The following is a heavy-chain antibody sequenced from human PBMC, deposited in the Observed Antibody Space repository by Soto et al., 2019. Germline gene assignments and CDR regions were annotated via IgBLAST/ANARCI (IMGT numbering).Heavy chain of an antibody. Sequence: EVQLVESGGGLVQPGRSLRLSCAASGFTFDDYAMHWVRQAPGKGLEWVSGISWNSGSIGYADSVKGRFTISRDNAKNSLYLQMNSLRAEDTASYYCAKEKLRKYYYYYMDVWGKGTTVTVSS. V-gene: IGHV3-9*01. J-gene: IGHJ6*03. CDR3: AKEKLRKYYYYYMDV. D-gene: IGHD3-16*01. CDR2: ISWNSGSI. CDR1: GFTFDDYA.